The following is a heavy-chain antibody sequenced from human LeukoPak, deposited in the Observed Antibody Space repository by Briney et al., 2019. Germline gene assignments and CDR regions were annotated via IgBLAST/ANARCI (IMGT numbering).Heavy chain of an antibody. D-gene: IGHD2-8*02. J-gene: IGHJ4*02. V-gene: IGHV3-66*01. CDR3: ASRGHVLGYFDY. CDR2: IYSAGST. Sequence: SGGSLRLSCVASGFTVSSKYMSWVRQAPGKGLEWVSVIYSAGSTYYADSVEGRFTISRDNSKNTLYLQMNSLRAEDTAVYHCASRGHVLGYFDYWGQGTLVTVSS. CDR1: GFTVSSKY.